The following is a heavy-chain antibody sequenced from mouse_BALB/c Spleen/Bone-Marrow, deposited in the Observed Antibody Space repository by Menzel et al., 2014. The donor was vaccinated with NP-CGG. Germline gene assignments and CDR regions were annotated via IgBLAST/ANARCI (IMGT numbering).Heavy chain of an antibody. J-gene: IGHJ3*01. CDR3: IRELVRGFGY. CDR1: GYAFTNYF. V-gene: IGHV1-54*01. D-gene: IGHD2-14*01. CDR2: INPGSGGA. Sequence: VQLQQSGAELVRPGTPVKVSCKASGYAFTNYFMEWVKQRPGQGLEWIGVINPGSGGANYNEKFKGKAILTADKSSSTAYMQLSSLTSDDSAVYFCIRELVRGFGYWGQGTPVTVSA.